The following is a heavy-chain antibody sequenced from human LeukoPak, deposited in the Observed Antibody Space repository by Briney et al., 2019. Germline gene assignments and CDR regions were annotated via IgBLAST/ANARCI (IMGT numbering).Heavy chain of an antibody. V-gene: IGHV3-11*06. J-gene: IGHJ6*04. CDR1: GFTFSDYY. D-gene: IGHD3-10*01. Sequence: GSLRLSCAASGFTFSDYYMSWIRQAPGKGLEWVSYISSSSSYTNYADSVKGRFTTSRDNAKNSLYLQMNSLRAEDTAVYYCARDRGVLWFGDLYGMDVWGKGTTVTVSS. CDR3: ARDRGVLWFGDLYGMDV. CDR2: ISSSSSYT.